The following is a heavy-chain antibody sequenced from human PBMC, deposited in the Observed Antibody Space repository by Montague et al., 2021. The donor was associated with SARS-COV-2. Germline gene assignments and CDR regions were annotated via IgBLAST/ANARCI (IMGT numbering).Heavy chain of an antibody. CDR1: GGSISSSHYY. CDR2: IYFSGHS. Sequence: SETLSLTCTVSGGSISSSHYYCAWIRQPPGKGLEWIGSIYFSGHSYYNPSLKNRASISLDTSKNQYYLKLTSVTAADTAVYYCARQPTYKTDALDIWGQGTMVTVSS. CDR3: ARQPTYKTDALDI. V-gene: IGHV4-39*01. J-gene: IGHJ4*01. D-gene: IGHD1-14*01.